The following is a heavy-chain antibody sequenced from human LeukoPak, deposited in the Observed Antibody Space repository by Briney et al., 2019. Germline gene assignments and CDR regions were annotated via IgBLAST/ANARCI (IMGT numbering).Heavy chain of an antibody. J-gene: IGHJ4*02. CDR1: GFTFSGYS. CDR3: AKEGVPDYFGSGTFYLPY. D-gene: IGHD3-10*01. V-gene: IGHV3-48*01. CDR2: ITSSSSTI. Sequence: GGSLRLSCAASGFTFSGYSMNWVRQAPGKGLEWISYITSSSSTIYYADSVKGRFTISRDNAKNSLYLQMNSLRAEDTAVYYCAKEGVPDYFGSGTFYLPYRGQGTLVTVSS.